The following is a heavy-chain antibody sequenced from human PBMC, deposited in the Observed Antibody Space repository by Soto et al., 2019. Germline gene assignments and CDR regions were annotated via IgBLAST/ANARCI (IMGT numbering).Heavy chain of an antibody. CDR1: GFSVITNY. CDR3: AKKPPSSIQGWAFGMDV. CDR2: TFTGGST. V-gene: IGHV3-53*02. J-gene: IGHJ6*02. D-gene: IGHD1-26*01. Sequence: EVQLVETGGGLIQPGGSMRLSCLASGFSVITNYIIWVRQPPGKGLEWVSTTFTGGSTHYADSVKVRFSISRDNSKNTVYLQMNNLRVEDTAVYYCAKKPPSSIQGWAFGMDVWGQGTTVSVSS.